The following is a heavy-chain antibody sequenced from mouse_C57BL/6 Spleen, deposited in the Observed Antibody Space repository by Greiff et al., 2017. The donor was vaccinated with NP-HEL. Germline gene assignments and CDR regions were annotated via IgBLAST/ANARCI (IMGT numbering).Heavy chain of an antibody. CDR3: ASYDYDKGLAY. J-gene: IGHJ3*01. Sequence: QVHVKQSGAELARPGASVKLSCKASGYTFTSYGISWVKQRTGQGLEWIGEIYPRSGNTYYNEKFKGKATLTADKSSSTAYMELRSLTSEDSAVYFCASYDYDKGLAYWGQGTLVTVSA. CDR2: IYPRSGNT. V-gene: IGHV1-81*01. D-gene: IGHD2-4*01. CDR1: GYTFTSYG.